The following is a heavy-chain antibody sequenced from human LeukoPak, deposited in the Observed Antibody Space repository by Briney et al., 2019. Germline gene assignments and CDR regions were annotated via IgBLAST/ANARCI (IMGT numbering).Heavy chain of an antibody. J-gene: IGHJ4*01. CDR1: GFSISDSY. CDR3: STDPRLLMY. D-gene: IGHD2-8*01. CDR2: ISGSGSDI. V-gene: IGHV3-11*01. Sequence: GGSLRLSCVVSGFSISDSYMTWIRQTPGKGLEWLAYISGSGSDIYFADSVKGRFTISRDNAKNSLYLQMNSLRPEDTALYYCSTDPRLLMYWGHGTLVTVSS.